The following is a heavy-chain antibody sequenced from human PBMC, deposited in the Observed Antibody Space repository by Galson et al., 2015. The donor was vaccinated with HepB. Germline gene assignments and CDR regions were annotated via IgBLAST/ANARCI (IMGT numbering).Heavy chain of an antibody. CDR1: GSTFTSYG. CDR2: ISAYNGNT. Sequence: KVSCKASGSTFTSYGITWVRQAPGRGLEWMGWISAYNGNTNYAQNLQGRVSMTTDTSTRTAYMELRSLRSDDTAVYYCAHSRVERLREGHYCDISGFYEDWGQGTLVTVSP. J-gene: IGHJ4*02. CDR3: AHSRVERLREGHYCDISGFYED. V-gene: IGHV1-18*01. D-gene: IGHD3-22*01.